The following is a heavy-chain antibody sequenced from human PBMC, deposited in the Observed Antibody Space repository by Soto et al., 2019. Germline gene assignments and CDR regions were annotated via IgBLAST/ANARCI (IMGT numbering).Heavy chain of an antibody. V-gene: IGHV4-59*01. CDR3: ARYRREAVAGYTLDN. CDR1: GGSISSNY. J-gene: IGHJ4*02. Sequence: SETLSLTCTVSGGSISSNYWTWIRQPPGKGLEWIGYVYNSGGTNYNPSLKSRVTISEDTSKSQFSLKVNSMTAADTAVYYCARYRREAVAGYTLDNWGQGILVTVSS. CDR2: VYNSGGT. D-gene: IGHD6-13*01.